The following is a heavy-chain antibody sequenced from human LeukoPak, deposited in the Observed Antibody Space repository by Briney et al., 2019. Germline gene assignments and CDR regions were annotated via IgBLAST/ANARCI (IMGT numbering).Heavy chain of an antibody. J-gene: IGHJ4*02. CDR1: GYTFTVYS. V-gene: IGHV7-4-1*02. CDR2: ITTSTGKP. Sequence: ASVKVSCKASGYTFTVYSINWLRQAPGQGLEWMGWITTSTGKPTYAQGLTGRFVFSLDTSVSTTYLHINSLKAEDTAVYYRARDASMINFDYWGQGTLVTVSS. CDR3: ARDASMINFDY. D-gene: IGHD3-16*01.